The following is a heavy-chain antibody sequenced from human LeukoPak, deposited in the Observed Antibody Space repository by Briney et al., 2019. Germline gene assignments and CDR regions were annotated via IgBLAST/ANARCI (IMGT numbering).Heavy chain of an antibody. Sequence: PGGSLRLSCAASGFTFDDYGMSWARQAPGQGLEWVSGINGDGGSTGYADSVKGRFTISRDNAKNFLYLQMNSLRAEDTALYYCARTVSSAGWSDDAFDIWGQGTMVTVSS. CDR3: ARTVSSAGWSDDAFDI. CDR1: GFTFDDYG. J-gene: IGHJ3*02. V-gene: IGHV3-20*04. CDR2: INGDGGST. D-gene: IGHD6-19*01.